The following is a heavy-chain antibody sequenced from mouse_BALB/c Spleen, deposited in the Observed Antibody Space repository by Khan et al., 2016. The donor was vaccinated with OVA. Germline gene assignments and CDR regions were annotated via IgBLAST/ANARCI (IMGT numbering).Heavy chain of an antibody. J-gene: IGHJ4*01. V-gene: IGHV5-6*01. Sequence: EVELVESGGDLVKPGGSLKLSCAASGFTFSSYGMSWVRQTPDKRLEWVATISSDGSYTYYPDSVKGRFTISRDNAKNILYLQMSSLNSEDTAMYYCSRQTPALHAMDYWGQGTSVTVSS. CDR1: GFTFSSYG. CDR3: SRQTPALHAMDY. CDR2: ISSDGSYT.